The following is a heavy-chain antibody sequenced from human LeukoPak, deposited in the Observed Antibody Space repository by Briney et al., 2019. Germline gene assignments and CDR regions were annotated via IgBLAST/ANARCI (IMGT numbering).Heavy chain of an antibody. D-gene: IGHD2-2*03. CDR2: IGGGGGHT. CDR3: AKAVRGYLWYFDY. Sequence: RGSLRLSCAALSGFTFHNYAMTWVRQAPGEGLEWVSTIGGGGGHTYYADSVKGRLTISRDNSKNTLYLQMNSLRADDTAVYFCAKAVRGYLWYFDYWGQGTLVSVSS. J-gene: IGHJ4*02. V-gene: IGHV3-23*01. CDR1: GFTFHNYA.